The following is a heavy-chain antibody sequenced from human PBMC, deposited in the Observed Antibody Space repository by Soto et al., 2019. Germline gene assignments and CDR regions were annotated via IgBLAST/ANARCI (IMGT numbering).Heavy chain of an antibody. CDR1: GYTFTDHG. V-gene: IGHV1-18*01. CDR3: ARLSGVVVGDY. CDR2: IIPNNGNT. D-gene: IGHD2-15*01. J-gene: IGHJ4*02. Sequence: QVQLMQSGVEVKKPGASVKVSCKGSGYTFTDHGISWVRQAPGQGLEWMGWIIPNNGNTKNAPKFQGRVTMTTDTSTSTACMELRRLRSDDTAVYYCARLSGVVVGDYWGQGTLVTVSS.